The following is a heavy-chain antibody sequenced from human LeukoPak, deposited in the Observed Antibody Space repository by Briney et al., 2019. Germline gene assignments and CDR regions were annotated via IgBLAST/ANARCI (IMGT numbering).Heavy chain of an antibody. CDR2: ISAYNGNT. Sequence: ASVKVSCKASGYTFTSYGISWVRQAPGQGLEWMGWISAYNGNTNYAQTVQGRVTMTTDTSTSTAYMELRSLRSDDTAVFYCARDSSEDFYDSSGYYSFDFWGQGTLVTVSS. V-gene: IGHV1-18*01. D-gene: IGHD3-22*01. CDR3: ARDSSEDFYDSSGYYSFDF. CDR1: GYTFTSYG. J-gene: IGHJ4*02.